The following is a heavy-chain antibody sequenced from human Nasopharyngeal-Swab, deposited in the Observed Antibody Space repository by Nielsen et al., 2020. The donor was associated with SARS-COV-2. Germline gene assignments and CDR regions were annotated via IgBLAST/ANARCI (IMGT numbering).Heavy chain of an antibody. Sequence: GESLKISCAASGFSFGSYGMHWVRHAPGKGLEWVAVIWYDGSKKYYVDSVKGRFTISRDNSKNTLYLQMNSLRAEDTAVYYCARGQESYSSSWLNWYFDLWGRGTLVTVSS. J-gene: IGHJ2*01. D-gene: IGHD6-13*01. CDR3: ARGQESYSSSWLNWYFDL. V-gene: IGHV3-33*01. CDR2: IWYDGSKK. CDR1: GFSFGSYG.